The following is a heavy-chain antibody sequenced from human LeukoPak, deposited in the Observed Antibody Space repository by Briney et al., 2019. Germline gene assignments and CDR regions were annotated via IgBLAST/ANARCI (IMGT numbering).Heavy chain of an antibody. V-gene: IGHV5-51*01. CDR1: GYSFTSYW. J-gene: IGHJ4*02. D-gene: IGHD2-2*01. Sequence: GESLKISCKGSGYSFTSYWIGWVRQMPGKGLEWMGIIYPGDSDTRYSPSFQGQVTISADKSISTAYLQWSSLKASDTAMYYYARHKLGVVPAARPIDYWGQGTLVTVSS. CDR2: IYPGDSDT. CDR3: ARHKLGVVPAARPIDY.